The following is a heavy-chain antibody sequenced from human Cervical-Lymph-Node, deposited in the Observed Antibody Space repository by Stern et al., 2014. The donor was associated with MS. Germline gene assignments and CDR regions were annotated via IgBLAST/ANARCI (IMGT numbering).Heavy chain of an antibody. CDR3: ARDRRAFLDY. CDR1: GFRFGTSW. CDR2: IRQDGYDK. Sequence: MQLVQSGGGLVQPGGSLRLSCVASGFRFGTSWMSWVRQPPGRGLEWVANIRQDGYDKFYVDSVKGRFTISRDNARNSLYLQMNSLTVADTAVYYCARDRRAFLDYWGQGTHVAVSS. J-gene: IGHJ4*02. D-gene: IGHD2/OR15-2a*01. V-gene: IGHV3-7*01.